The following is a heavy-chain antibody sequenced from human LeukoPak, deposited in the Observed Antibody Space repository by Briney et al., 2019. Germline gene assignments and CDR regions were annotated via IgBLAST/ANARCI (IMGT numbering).Heavy chain of an antibody. CDR2: INPNSGAT. CDR1: GYTFTGYS. V-gene: IGHV1-2*06. Sequence: ASVKVSCKASGYTFTGYSVHWVRQAPGQGLEWMGRINPNSGATDYAQKFQGRVTMTRDTSISTVYMELNRLRSDDTAVYYCALELPFDYWGQGTLVTVSS. D-gene: IGHD3-10*01. J-gene: IGHJ4*02. CDR3: ALELPFDY.